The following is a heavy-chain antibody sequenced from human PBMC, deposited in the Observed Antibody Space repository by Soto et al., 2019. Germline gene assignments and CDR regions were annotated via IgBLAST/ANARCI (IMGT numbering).Heavy chain of an antibody. Sequence: PSETLSLTCTVSGGSISSYYWSWIRQPPGKGLEWIGYIYYSGSTNYNPSLKSRVTISVDTSKNQFSLKLSSVTAADTAVYYCARWRNYYDSLGSWFDPWGQGTLVTVSS. V-gene: IGHV4-59*01. CDR3: ARWRNYYDSLGSWFDP. CDR1: GGSISSYY. D-gene: IGHD3-22*01. J-gene: IGHJ5*02. CDR2: IYYSGST.